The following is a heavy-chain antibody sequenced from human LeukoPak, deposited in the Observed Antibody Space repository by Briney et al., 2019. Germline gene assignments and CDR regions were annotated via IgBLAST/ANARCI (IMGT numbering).Heavy chain of an antibody. CDR3: ASYSYCGGDCPDASDI. Sequence: SQTLSLTCTVSGGSISSGDYYWSWIRQPPGKGLEWIGYIYYSGSTYYNPSLKSRVTISVDTSKNQFSLKLSSVTAADTAVYYCASYSYCGGDCPDASDIWGQGTMVTVSS. J-gene: IGHJ3*02. CDR1: GGSISSGDYY. CDR2: IYYSGST. V-gene: IGHV4-30-4*08. D-gene: IGHD2-21*01.